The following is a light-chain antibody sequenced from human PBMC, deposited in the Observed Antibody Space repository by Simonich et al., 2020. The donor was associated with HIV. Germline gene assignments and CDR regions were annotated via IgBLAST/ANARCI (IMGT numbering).Light chain of an antibody. J-gene: IGKJ3*01. CDR3: QQYYSTPFT. CDR2: DAS. CDR1: QDISNY. V-gene: IGKV1-33*01. Sequence: DIQMTQSPSSLSASVGDRVTITCQASQDISNYLNWYQQKPGKAPKLLIYDASNLETGVPSRFSGSGSGTHFTFTISSLQAEDVAVYYCQQYYSTPFTFGPGTKVDIK.